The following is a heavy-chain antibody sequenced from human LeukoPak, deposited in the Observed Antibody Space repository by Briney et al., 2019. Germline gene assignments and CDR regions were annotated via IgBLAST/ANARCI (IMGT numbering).Heavy chain of an antibody. J-gene: IGHJ4*02. V-gene: IGHV3-23*01. CDR2: ISGSGGST. CDR1: GFTLDDYD. D-gene: IGHD4-17*01. CDR3: AKAASDYGDVDY. Sequence: QSGGSMRLSCAAAGFTLDDYDMSWVRQAPGKGLEWVSAISGSGGSTYYADSVKGRFTISRDNSKNTLYLQMNSLRAEDTAVYYCAKAASDYGDVDYWGQGTLVTVSS.